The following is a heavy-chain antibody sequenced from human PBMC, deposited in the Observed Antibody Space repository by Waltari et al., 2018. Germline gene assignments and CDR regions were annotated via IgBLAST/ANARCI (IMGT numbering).Heavy chain of an antibody. CDR2: INANNGDT. Sequence: QVQLVQSGAEVKQHGASVKVSCKASGSTFTDYCVHWVRQAPGQGLEWMGRINANNGDTDYAQKFQGRVTMTRDTSLDTADMELSRLRSDDTAEYYCAKGGPAIFGVLNTKRFDCWGQGTPVTVSS. CDR1: GSTFTDYC. J-gene: IGHJ4*02. D-gene: IGHD3-3*01. V-gene: IGHV1-2*06. CDR3: AKGGPAIFGVLNTKRFDC.